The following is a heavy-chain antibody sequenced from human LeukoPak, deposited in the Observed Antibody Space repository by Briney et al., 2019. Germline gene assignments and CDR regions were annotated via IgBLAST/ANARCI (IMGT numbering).Heavy chain of an antibody. J-gene: IGHJ4*02. Sequence: GASVKVSCKDPGGTFSSSAICWGRPGPGQGPGWLGRIIPIFGTANYAQKFQGRGTITTDESTSTAYMELSSLRSENTAVYYCARDPSPYDRSGLQGLGNDYWGQGTLVTVSS. CDR1: GGTFSSSA. V-gene: IGHV1-69*05. D-gene: IGHD3-22*01. CDR3: ARDPSPYDRSGLQGLGNDY. CDR2: IIPIFGTA.